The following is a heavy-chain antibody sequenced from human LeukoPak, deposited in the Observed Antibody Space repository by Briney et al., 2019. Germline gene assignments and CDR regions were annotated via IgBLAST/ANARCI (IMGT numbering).Heavy chain of an antibody. V-gene: IGHV3-23*01. J-gene: IGHJ4*02. CDR2: ISGSGGST. CDR1: GFTFRTYS. D-gene: IGHD1-26*01. Sequence: GSLRLSCAASGFTFRTYSMKWVRQAPGKGLEWVSAISGSGGSTYYADSVKGRFTISRDNSKNTLYLQMNSLRAEDTAVYYCAKEGVGFFDYWGQGTLVTVSS. CDR3: AKEGVGFFDY.